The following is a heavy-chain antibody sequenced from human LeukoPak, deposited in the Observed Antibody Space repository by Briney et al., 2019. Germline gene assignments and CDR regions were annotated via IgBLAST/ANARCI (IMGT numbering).Heavy chain of an antibody. V-gene: IGHV4-59*01. CDR2: IYYSGST. D-gene: IGHD3-9*01. Sequence: SETLSLTYTVSGGSISSYYWSWIRQPPGKGLEWIGYIYYSGSTNYNPSLKSRVTISVDTSKNQFSLKLSSVTAADTAVYYCARVTGYMIEDYFDYWGQGTLVTVSS. CDR3: ARVTGYMIEDYFDY. CDR1: GGSISSYY. J-gene: IGHJ4*02.